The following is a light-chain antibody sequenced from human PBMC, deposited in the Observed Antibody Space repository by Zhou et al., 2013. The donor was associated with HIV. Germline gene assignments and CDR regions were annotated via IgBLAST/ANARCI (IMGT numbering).Light chain of an antibody. CDR1: QSVSSGY. Sequence: IVLTQSPGTLSLSLGERATFSCRASQSVSSGYLAWYQQKPGQAPRLLIYGASSRATGISDRFSGSGSGTDFTLTISRLEPEDFAVYYCQQYGDSQTFGQGTKVEIK. CDR3: QQYGDSQT. V-gene: IGKV3-20*01. J-gene: IGKJ1*01. CDR2: GAS.